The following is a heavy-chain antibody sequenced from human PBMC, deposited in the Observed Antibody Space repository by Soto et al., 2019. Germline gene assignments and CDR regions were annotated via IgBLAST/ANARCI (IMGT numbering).Heavy chain of an antibody. CDR1: GYTFTRYT. J-gene: IGHJ5*02. D-gene: IGHD2-15*01. Sequence: QVQLVQSGAEVKKPGASVKISCKASGYTFTRYTMNWVRQAPGQRLEWMGWINPDNGNTKSSQKFQDRVIITRDTSASPAYMDLSSLRSDDTAVYYCARGIATGQLDPWGQGTLVTVSS. CDR2: INPDNGNT. V-gene: IGHV1-3*01. CDR3: ARGIATGQLDP.